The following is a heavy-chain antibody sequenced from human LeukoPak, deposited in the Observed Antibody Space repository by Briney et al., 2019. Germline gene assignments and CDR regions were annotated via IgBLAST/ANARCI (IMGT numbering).Heavy chain of an antibody. CDR2: ISSSGSTI. V-gene: IGHV3-11*01. CDR1: GFTFSDYY. Sequence: GGSLRLSCAASGFTFSDYYMSWIRQAPGKGLEWVSYISSSGSTIYYADSVKGRFTISRDNAKNSLYLQMNSLRAEDTAVYHCARDFRGGEQGLVSYYFDYWGQGTLVTVSS. D-gene: IGHD6-19*01. CDR3: ARDFRGGEQGLVSYYFDY. J-gene: IGHJ4*02.